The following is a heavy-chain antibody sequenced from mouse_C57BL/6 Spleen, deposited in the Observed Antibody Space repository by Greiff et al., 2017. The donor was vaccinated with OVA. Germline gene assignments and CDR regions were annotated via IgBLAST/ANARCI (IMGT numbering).Heavy chain of an antibody. D-gene: IGHD2-1*01. V-gene: IGHV5-17*01. CDR2: ISSGSSTI. Sequence: DVMLVESGGGLVKPGGSLKLSCAASGFTFSDYGMHWVRQAPEKGLEWVAYISSGSSTIYYADTVKGRFTISRDNAKNTLFLQMTSLRSEDTAMYYCARRYGNFYYAMDYWGQGTSVTVSS. CDR1: GFTFSDYG. CDR3: ARRYGNFYYAMDY. J-gene: IGHJ4*01.